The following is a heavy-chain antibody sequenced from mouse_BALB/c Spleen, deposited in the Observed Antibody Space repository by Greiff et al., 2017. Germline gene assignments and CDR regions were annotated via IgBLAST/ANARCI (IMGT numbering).Heavy chain of an antibody. D-gene: IGHD2-1*01. CDR1: GYSITSGYY. CDR3: ARGALYYGNYYAMDY. V-gene: IGHV3-6*02. J-gene: IGHJ4*01. Sequence: ESGPGLVKPSQSLSLTCSVTGYSITSGYYWNWIRQFPGNKLEWMGYISYDGSNNYNPSLKNRISITRDTSKNQFFLKLNSVTTEDTATYYCARGALYYGNYYAMDYWGQGTSVTVSS. CDR2: ISYDGSN.